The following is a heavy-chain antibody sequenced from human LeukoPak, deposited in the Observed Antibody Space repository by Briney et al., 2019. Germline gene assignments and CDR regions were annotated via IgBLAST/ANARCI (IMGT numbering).Heavy chain of an antibody. J-gene: IGHJ4*02. CDR2: INPSGGNT. Sequence: EASVKVSCKASGYTFTSYYMHWVRQAPGQGLEGMGLINPSGGNTNYAQKFQGRVTMTRDMSTSTVYMELSSLRSEDTAVYYCARAWDYYDSSGYYSDYWGQGTLVTVSS. V-gene: IGHV1-46*01. CDR3: ARAWDYYDSSGYYSDY. CDR1: GYTFTSYY. D-gene: IGHD3-22*01.